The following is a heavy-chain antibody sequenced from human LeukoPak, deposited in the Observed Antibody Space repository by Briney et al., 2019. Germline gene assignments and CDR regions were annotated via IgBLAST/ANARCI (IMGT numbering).Heavy chain of an antibody. D-gene: IGHD6-19*01. CDR3: ARAAVAGTVGYFQH. CDR1: GFTVSSNY. CDR2: IYSGGST. J-gene: IGHJ1*01. Sequence: PGGSLRLSCAASGFTVSSNYMSWVRQAPGKGLEWVSVIYSGGSTYYADSVKGRFTISRDNSKNTLYLQMNSLRAEDTAVYYCARAAVAGTVGYFQHWGQGTLVTVSS. V-gene: IGHV3-66*01.